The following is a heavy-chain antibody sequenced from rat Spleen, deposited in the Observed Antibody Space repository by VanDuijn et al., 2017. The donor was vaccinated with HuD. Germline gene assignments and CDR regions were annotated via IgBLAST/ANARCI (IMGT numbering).Heavy chain of an antibody. V-gene: IGHV5-22*01. Sequence: EVQLVESGGGLVQPGRSLKLSCAASGFTFSDYYMAWVRQAPKKGLEWVASISYEGSSTYYGDSVKGRFTISRDNAKSTLYLQMDSLRSEDTATYYCTTLSYVYYGPSGYFDFWGPGTMVTVSS. D-gene: IGHD1-6*01. CDR1: GFTFSDYY. J-gene: IGHJ1*01. CDR3: TTLSYVYYGPSGYFDF. CDR2: ISYEGSST.